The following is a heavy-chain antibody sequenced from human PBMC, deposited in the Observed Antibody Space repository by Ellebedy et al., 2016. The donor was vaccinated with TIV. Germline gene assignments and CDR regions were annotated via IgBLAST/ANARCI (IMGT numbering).Heavy chain of an antibody. CDR2: IANDESGR. V-gene: IGHV3-30*18. J-gene: IGHJ4*02. CDR3: AKVLISDYWGPGVY. Sequence: GESMKISCAASGFAFSSYAMHLVRQAPGKGLEWVAVIANDESGRHYADSVKGRFTISRDNSKNTLDLQMNSLRGEDTAVYYCAKVLISDYWGPGVYWGQGTLVTVSS. CDR1: GFAFSSYA. D-gene: IGHD4-17*01.